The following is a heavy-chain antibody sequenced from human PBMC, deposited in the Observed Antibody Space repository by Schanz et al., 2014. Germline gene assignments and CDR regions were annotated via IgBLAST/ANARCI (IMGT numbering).Heavy chain of an antibody. CDR2: IDGRGITT. CDR1: GFTFSNCD. J-gene: IGHJ6*02. V-gene: IGHV3-23*04. CDR3: AKDRQNRVNRVGYYYGMDV. D-gene: IGHD3-16*01. Sequence: EVHLEESGGGLVQPGGSQRLSCAVSGFTFSNCDMTWVRQAPGKGLEWVEIIDGRGITTFYADSVKGRFTISRDNAKNSLYLQMNSLRAEDTALYYCAKDRQNRVNRVGYYYGMDVWGQGTTVTVSS.